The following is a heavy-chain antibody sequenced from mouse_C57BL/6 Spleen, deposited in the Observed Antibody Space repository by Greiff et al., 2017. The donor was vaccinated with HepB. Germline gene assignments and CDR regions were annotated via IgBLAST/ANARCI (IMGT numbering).Heavy chain of an antibody. CDR3: AREGIYYYAMDY. J-gene: IGHJ4*01. V-gene: IGHV1-52*01. CDR2: IDPSDSET. CDR1: GYTFTSYW. Sequence: VQLQQPGAELVRPGSSVKLSCKASGYTFTSYWMHWVKQRPIQGLEWIGNIDPSDSETHYNQKFKDKATLTVDKSSSTAYMQLSSLTSEDSAVYYCAREGIYYYAMDYWGQGTSVTVSS.